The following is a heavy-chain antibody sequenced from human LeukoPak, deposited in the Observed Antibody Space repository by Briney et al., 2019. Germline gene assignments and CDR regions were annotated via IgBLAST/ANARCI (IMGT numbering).Heavy chain of an antibody. V-gene: IGHV3-7*01. CDR1: GFSLSSYA. CDR2: IRQDGIEI. Sequence: GGSLRLSCTVSGFSLSSYAMSWVRRAPGKGLEWVANIRQDGIEIYYLDSVKGRFTISRDNAKGSLYLQLSSLRAEDTAVYYCAELGITMIGGVWGKGTTVTISS. D-gene: IGHD3-10*02. J-gene: IGHJ6*04. CDR3: AELGITMIGGV.